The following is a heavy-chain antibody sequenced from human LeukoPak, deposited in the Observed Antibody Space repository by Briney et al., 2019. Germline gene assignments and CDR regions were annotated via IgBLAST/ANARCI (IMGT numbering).Heavy chain of an antibody. CDR1: GGSMSPDH. CDR3: ARAVSGRFDY. Sequence: PSETLSLTCTVSGGSMSPDHWGWIRQPPGKGLEWTGYIYYSGSTNYDPSLNSRGTISVDTSKNQFSLRLSSVTAADTAIYYCARAVSGRFDYWGQGTLVTVSS. CDR2: IYYSGST. V-gene: IGHV4-59*08. J-gene: IGHJ4*02. D-gene: IGHD6-19*01.